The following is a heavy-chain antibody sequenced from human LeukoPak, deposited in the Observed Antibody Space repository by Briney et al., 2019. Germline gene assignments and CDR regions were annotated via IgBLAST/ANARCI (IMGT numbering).Heavy chain of an antibody. D-gene: IGHD2-21*01. CDR3: AKGCGGQCYSDFDY. Sequence: GGSLRLSCAASGFTFSSYAMAWVRRAPGKGLEWVSTISGSTGSTYYPDSVKGRFAVSRDNSKSTLYLQMNSLRAEDTAVYYCAKGCGGQCYSDFDYWGQGTLVTVSS. J-gene: IGHJ4*02. CDR1: GFTFSSYA. CDR2: ISGSTGST. V-gene: IGHV3-23*01.